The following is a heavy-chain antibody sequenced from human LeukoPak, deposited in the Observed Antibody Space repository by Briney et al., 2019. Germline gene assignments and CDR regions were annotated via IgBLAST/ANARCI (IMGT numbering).Heavy chain of an antibody. D-gene: IGHD5-12*01. V-gene: IGHV3-23*01. CDR3: AKARIYSGYDYALFDY. J-gene: IGHJ4*02. CDR2: ISGSGGST. CDR1: GFTFSSYA. Sequence: GASLRLSCAASGFTFSSYAMSWVRQAPGKGLEWVSAISGSGGSTYYADSAKGRFTISRDNSKNTLYLQMNSLRAEDTAVYYCAKARIYSGYDYALFDYWGQGTLVTASS.